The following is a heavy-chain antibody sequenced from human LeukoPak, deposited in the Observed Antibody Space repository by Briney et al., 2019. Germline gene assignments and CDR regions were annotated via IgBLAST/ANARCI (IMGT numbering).Heavy chain of an antibody. CDR3: AKFRDISMVGYYFDY. J-gene: IGHJ4*02. Sequence: HGESLKISCKGSGYSFTSYWISWVRQMPGKGLEWMGRIDPSDSYTNYSPSFQGHVTISADKSISTAYLQWSSLKASDTAMYYCAKFRDISMVGYYFDYWGQGTLVTVSS. CDR1: GYSFTSYW. V-gene: IGHV5-10-1*01. D-gene: IGHD1-26*01. CDR2: IDPSDSYT.